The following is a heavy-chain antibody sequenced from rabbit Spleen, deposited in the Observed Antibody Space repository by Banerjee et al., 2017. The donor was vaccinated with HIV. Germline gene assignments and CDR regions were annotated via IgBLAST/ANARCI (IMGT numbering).Heavy chain of an antibody. Sequence: QQLVESGGGLVKPGASLTLTCKASGFSFSSGYDMCWVRQAPGKGLEWIACIYTGNSKTYYASWAKGRFTISKSSSTTVTLQMTCLTVADTATYFCARSGYVGGDYTWDLWGQGTLVTVS. V-gene: IGHV1S40*01. D-gene: IGHD1-1*01. CDR2: IYTGNSKT. J-gene: IGHJ6*01. CDR1: GFSFSSGYD. CDR3: ARSGYVGGDYTWDL.